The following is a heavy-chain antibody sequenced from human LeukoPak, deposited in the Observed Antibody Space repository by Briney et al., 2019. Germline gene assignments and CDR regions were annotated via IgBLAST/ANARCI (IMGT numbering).Heavy chain of an antibody. V-gene: IGHV3-20*04. CDR1: GFTFDDYD. D-gene: IGHD5-18*01. J-gene: IGHJ4*02. CDR2: INWNGGST. CDR3: ASGYSYGFVDY. Sequence: GGSLRLSCAASGFTFDDYDMSWVRQAPGKGLEWVSGINWNGGSTGYADSVKGRFTISRDNAKNSLYLQMNSLRAEDTAVYYCASGYSYGFVDYWGQGTLVTVSS.